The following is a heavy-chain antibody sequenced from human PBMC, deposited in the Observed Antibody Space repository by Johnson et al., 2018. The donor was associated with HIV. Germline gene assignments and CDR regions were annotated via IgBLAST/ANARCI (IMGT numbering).Heavy chain of an antibody. CDR3: AKGLVTYYYGLVI. D-gene: IGHD3-10*01. J-gene: IGHJ3*02. V-gene: IGHV3-9*01. CDR2: ISWNSGSI. Sequence: VQLVESGGGLVQPGRSLRLSCAASGFRFDDYAMHWVRQAPGKGLEWVSGISWNSGSIGYADSVKGRFTISRDNAKNSLYLEMNSLRAEDTAMYYCAKGLVTYYYGLVIWGQGTMVTVSS. CDR1: GFRFDDYA.